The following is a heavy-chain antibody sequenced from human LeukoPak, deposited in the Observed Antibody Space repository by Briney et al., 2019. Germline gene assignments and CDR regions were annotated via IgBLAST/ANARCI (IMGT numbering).Heavy chain of an antibody. Sequence: SETLSLTCTVSGGSISSYYWSWIRQPPGEGLEWIGYIYYSGSTNYNPSLKSRVTISVDTSKNQFSLKLSSVTAADTAVYYCARENSGNYFDSWGQGTLVTVSS. CDR1: GGSISSYY. D-gene: IGHD1-14*01. J-gene: IGHJ4*02. CDR2: IYYSGST. CDR3: ARENSGNYFDS. V-gene: IGHV4-59*01.